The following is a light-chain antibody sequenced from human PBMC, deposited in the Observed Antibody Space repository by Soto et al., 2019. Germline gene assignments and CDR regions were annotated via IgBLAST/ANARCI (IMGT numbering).Light chain of an antibody. CDR3: CSYAGSRVV. CDR1: SSDVGGYNY. Sequence: QSALTQPRSVSGSPGQSVTISCTGTSSDVGGYNYVSWYQQHPGKAPKFMIYDVNKRPSGVPDRFSGSKSGNTASLTISGLQAEDEADYYCCSYAGSRVVFGGGTKLTVL. CDR2: DVN. V-gene: IGLV2-11*01. J-gene: IGLJ2*01.